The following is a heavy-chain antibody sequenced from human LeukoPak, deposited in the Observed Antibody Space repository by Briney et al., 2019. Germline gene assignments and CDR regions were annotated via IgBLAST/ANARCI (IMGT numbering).Heavy chain of an antibody. CDR3: ARGGSDFWSGYYTDYYYYVDV. V-gene: IGHV4-59*01. J-gene: IGHJ6*03. CDR2: IYYSGST. CDR1: GGSISSYY. D-gene: IGHD3-3*01. Sequence: SETLSLTCTVSGGSISSYYWSWIRQPPGKGLEWIGYIYYSGSTNYNPSLKSRVTISVDTSKNQFSLKLSSVTAADTAVYYCARGGSDFWSGYYTDYYYYVDVWGKGTTVTVSS.